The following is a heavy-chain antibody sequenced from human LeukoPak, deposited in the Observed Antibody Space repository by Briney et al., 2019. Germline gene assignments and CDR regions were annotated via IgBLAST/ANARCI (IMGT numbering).Heavy chain of an antibody. Sequence: PSETLPLTCTVSGGSISSYYWSWIRQPPGKGLEWIGYIYYSGSTNYNPSLKSRVTISVDTSKNQFSLKLSSVTAADTAVYYCARASYSSSWYAVDYWGQGTLVTVSS. CDR1: GGSISSYY. D-gene: IGHD6-13*01. CDR3: ARASYSSSWYAVDY. CDR2: IYYSGST. V-gene: IGHV4-59*08. J-gene: IGHJ4*02.